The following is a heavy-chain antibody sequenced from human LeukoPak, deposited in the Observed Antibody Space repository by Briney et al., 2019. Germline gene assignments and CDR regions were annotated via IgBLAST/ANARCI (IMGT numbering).Heavy chain of an antibody. Sequence: SETLSLTCTVSGGSISSDYWSWIRQPDGKGLEWIGRIYTSGSTNYNPSLKSRVSMSVDTSTNQFSLKLSSVTAADTAVYYCARHSLVHPNRWFDPWGQGTLVIVSS. D-gene: IGHD6-13*01. CDR1: GGSISSDY. V-gene: IGHV4-4*07. CDR2: IYTSGST. J-gene: IGHJ5*02. CDR3: ARHSLVHPNRWFDP.